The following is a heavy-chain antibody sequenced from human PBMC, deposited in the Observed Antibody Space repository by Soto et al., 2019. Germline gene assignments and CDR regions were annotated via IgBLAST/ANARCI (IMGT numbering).Heavy chain of an antibody. V-gene: IGHV5-51*01. CDR1: GYSFTSYW. Sequence: PGESLKISCKGSGYSFTSYWIGWVRQMPGKGLEWMGIIYPGDSDTRYSPSFQGQVTVSADKSISTAYLQWSSLKASDTAMYYCERVKSQWLVGYFDYWGRGTLVNVSS. CDR3: ERVKSQWLVGYFDY. J-gene: IGHJ4*02. D-gene: IGHD6-19*01. CDR2: IYPGDSDT.